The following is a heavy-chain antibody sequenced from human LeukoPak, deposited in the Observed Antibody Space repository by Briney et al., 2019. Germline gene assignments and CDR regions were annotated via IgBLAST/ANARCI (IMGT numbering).Heavy chain of an antibody. J-gene: IGHJ5*02. D-gene: IGHD1-14*01. V-gene: IGHV4-39*07. Sequence: PSETLSLTCTVSGASFSSSTYYWGWIRQPPGKGLEWIGSIYHSGSTYYNPSLKSRVTISVDTSKNQFSLKLSSVTAADTAVYYCARDEGCVNPFDPWGQGTLVTVSS. CDR1: GASFSSSTYY. CDR3: ARDEGCVNPFDP. CDR2: IYHSGST.